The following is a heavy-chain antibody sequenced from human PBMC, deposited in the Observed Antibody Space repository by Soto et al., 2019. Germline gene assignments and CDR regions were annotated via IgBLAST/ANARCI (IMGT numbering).Heavy chain of an antibody. CDR3: ARDPWAADY. D-gene: IGHD3-16*01. CDR2: IYSGGST. V-gene: IGHV3-66*01. J-gene: IGHJ4*02. CDR1: GFTVSTKY. Sequence: GGSLRLSCAASGFTVSTKYMSWVRQAPGKGLEWVSVIYSGGSTFYADSVRGRFTISRDNSKNTVNLQMNSLRAEDTAVYYCARDPWAADYWGQGTLITVSS.